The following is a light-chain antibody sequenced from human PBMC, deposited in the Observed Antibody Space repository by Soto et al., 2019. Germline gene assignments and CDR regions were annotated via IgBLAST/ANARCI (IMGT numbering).Light chain of an antibody. V-gene: IGKV1-8*01. CDR2: AAS. Sequence: AIRMTQSPSSLSASPGDRVTITCRASQGISSYLAWYQQKPGKAPKLLIYAASTLQSGVPSRFSGSGYGTDFTLTISCLQSEDCANYYGQQYYSYPSALTFGGGTKVEIK. CDR1: QGISSY. CDR3: QQYYSYPSALT. J-gene: IGKJ4*01.